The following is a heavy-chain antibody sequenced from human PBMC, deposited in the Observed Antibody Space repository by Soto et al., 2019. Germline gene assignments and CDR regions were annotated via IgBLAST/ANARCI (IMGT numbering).Heavy chain of an antibody. CDR1: GGTFSSYT. V-gene: IGHV1-69*02. J-gene: IGHJ5*02. CDR2: IIPILGIA. CDR3: AGYRYCSGGSCYSAWFDP. Sequence: QVQLVQSGAEVKKPGSSVKVSCKASGGTFSSYTISWVRQAPGQGLEWMGRIIPILGIANYAQKFQGRVTITADKSTSTAYMERSSLRSEDTAVYYCAGYRYCSGGSCYSAWFDPWGQGTLVTVSS. D-gene: IGHD2-15*01.